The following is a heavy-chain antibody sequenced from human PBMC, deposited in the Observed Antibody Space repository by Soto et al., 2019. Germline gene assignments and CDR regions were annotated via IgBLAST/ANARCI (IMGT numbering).Heavy chain of an antibody. CDR3: VRDGAYSYGLDFDY. D-gene: IGHD5-18*01. CDR1: GFTFSSYW. CDR2: INSDGGDI. V-gene: IGHV3-74*01. Sequence: HPGGSLRLSCAASGFTFSSYWMHWVRQAPGAGLVWVSRINSDGGDISYADSVKGRFTISRDNAKNTLYLQMNSLRVEDRAVYYCVRDGAYSYGLDFDYWGQGILVTVSS. J-gene: IGHJ4*02.